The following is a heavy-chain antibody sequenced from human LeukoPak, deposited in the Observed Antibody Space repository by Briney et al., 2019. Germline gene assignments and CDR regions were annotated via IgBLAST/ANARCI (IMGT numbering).Heavy chain of an antibody. V-gene: IGHV4-38-2*02. CDR3: ARSRGSSSWYLDFDY. Sequence: SETLSLTCTVSGYSISSGYYWGWIRQPPGKGLEWIGSIYHSGRTFYNPSLKSRVTMSVDTSKNQFSLKLSSVTAADTAVYYCARSRGSSSWYLDFDYWGQGTLVTVSS. J-gene: IGHJ4*02. CDR2: IYHSGRT. D-gene: IGHD6-13*01. CDR1: GYSISSGYY.